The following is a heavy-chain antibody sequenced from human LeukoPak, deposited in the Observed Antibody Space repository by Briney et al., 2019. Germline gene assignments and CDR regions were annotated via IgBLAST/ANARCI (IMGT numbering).Heavy chain of an antibody. J-gene: IGHJ4*02. D-gene: IGHD3-10*01. Sequence: SETLSLTCTLSGGSISSYYWSWIRQPPGKGLQWIGYIYYSGSTNYNPSLKSRVTISVDTSKNQFSLKLSSVTAADTAVYYCAKRSYGSGSHVYWGQGTLVTVSS. CDR1: GGSISSYY. CDR3: AKRSYGSGSHVY. V-gene: IGHV4-59*01. CDR2: IYYSGST.